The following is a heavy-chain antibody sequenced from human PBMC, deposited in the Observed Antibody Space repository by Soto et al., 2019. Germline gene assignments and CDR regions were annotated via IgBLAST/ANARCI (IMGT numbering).Heavy chain of an antibody. Sequence: QLQLQESGPGLVKPSETLSLTCTVSGGSISSSSYYWGWIRQPPGKGLEWIGSIYYSGSTYYNPSLKSRVTLPVDTSKSQSPLTLSSVPAADTAVYYCARLRLFPLYYFDYWGQGTLVTVSS. CDR1: GGSISSSSYY. J-gene: IGHJ4*02. D-gene: IGHD2-2*01. V-gene: IGHV4-39*01. CDR3: ARLRLFPLYYFDY. CDR2: IYYSGST.